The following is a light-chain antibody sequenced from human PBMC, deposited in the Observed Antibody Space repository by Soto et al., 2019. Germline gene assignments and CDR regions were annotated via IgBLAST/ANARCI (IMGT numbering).Light chain of an antibody. J-gene: IGLJ1*01. CDR1: SSDVGGYNY. V-gene: IGLV2-14*01. CDR3: ISYTSSTTDV. CDR2: GVT. Sequence: QSVLTQPASVSGSPGQSITMSCTGTSSDVGGYNYVSWYQQHPGKAPKLMIYGVTNRPSGVSNRFPGSKSGNTASLTISGLQAEDEADYYCISYTSSTTDVFGTGTKLTVL.